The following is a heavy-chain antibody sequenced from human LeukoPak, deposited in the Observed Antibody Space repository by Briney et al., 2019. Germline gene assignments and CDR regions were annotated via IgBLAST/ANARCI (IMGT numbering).Heavy chain of an antibody. CDR1: GFSFNLYS. D-gene: IGHD6-13*01. J-gene: IGHJ6*02. V-gene: IGHV3-21*01. CDR2: ISSDSSSTYI. Sequence: GGSLRLSCAASGFSFNLYSMNWVRQVPGKGLEWVSSISSDSSSTYIYYADSVKGQFTISRDNAKNSLYLQLNSLRAEDTAVYYCARIQRAAAGTGKYYHYFYGMDVWGQGTTVTVS. CDR3: ARIQRAAAGTGKYYHYFYGMDV.